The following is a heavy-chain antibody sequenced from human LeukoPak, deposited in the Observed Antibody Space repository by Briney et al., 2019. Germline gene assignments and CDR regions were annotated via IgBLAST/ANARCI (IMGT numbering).Heavy chain of an antibody. CDR2: ISYDGSNK. Sequence: PGGSLRLSCAASGFTFSSYAMHWVRQAPGKGLEWVAVISYDGSNKYYADSVKGRFTISRDNSKNTLYLQMNSLRAEDTAVYYCAKVMTTVINYYYYYGMDVWGQGTTVTVSS. J-gene: IGHJ6*02. CDR1: GFTFSSYA. V-gene: IGHV3-30-3*01. CDR3: AKVMTTVINYYYYYGMDV. D-gene: IGHD4-17*01.